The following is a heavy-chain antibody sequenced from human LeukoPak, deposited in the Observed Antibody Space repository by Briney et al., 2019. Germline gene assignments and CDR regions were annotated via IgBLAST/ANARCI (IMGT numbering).Heavy chain of an antibody. CDR2: FFSTGRT. CDR3: ARVLPDMCSSTSCYQGPDRAFDY. V-gene: IGHV4-39*07. D-gene: IGHD2-2*01. J-gene: IGHJ4*02. Sequence: SETLSLTCNVSGGSVSSSNHHWAWIRQSPGMGLEWVGTFFSTGRTSQNPDPSLKGRVTLSVDTSRNQFSLQLSSVTAADTAVYYCARVLPDMCSSTSCYQGPDRAFDYWGQGTLVTVSS. CDR1: GGSVSSSNHH.